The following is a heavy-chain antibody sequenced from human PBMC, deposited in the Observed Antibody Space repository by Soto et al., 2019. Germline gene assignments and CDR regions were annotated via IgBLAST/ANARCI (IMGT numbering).Heavy chain of an antibody. V-gene: IGHV4-39*01. CDR1: GVSIHNSHSF. CDR2: VYYRGGA. J-gene: IGHJ5*01. D-gene: IGHD2-21*01. CDR3: GRVVEGATRHTDLDS. Sequence: SETLSLTCTVSGVSIHNSHSFWGWIRQPPGKGLEFIGTVYYRGGAHYNSSLKSRVTISVDTANNQVSLRMRSLPAADTAVYYCGRVVEGATRHTDLDSWGQGTLVTVSS.